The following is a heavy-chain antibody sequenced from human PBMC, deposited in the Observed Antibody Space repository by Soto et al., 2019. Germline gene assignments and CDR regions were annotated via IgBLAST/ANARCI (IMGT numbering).Heavy chain of an antibody. V-gene: IGHV4-34*01. CDR3: ARSTGYSSSWYYYYYGMDV. D-gene: IGHD6-13*01. Sequence: PSETLSLTCAVHGGPFSGYYWSWIRQPPGKGLEWIGEINHSGSTNYNPSLKSRVTISVDTSKNQFSLKLSSVTAADTAVYYCARSTGYSSSWYYYYYGMDVWGQGTTVTVSS. CDR2: INHSGST. CDR1: GGPFSGYY. J-gene: IGHJ6*02.